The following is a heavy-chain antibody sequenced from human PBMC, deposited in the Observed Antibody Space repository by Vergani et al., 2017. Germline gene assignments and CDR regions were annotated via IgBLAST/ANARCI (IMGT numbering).Heavy chain of an antibody. CDR3: AKDIEMNCRGYVDS. D-gene: IGHD3-10*01. J-gene: IGHJ4*02. CDR1: GFTFSTYA. Sequence: EVQLLESGGGLVQPGGSLRLSCVASGFTFSTYAMTWVRQAPGKGLEWVSVISGNGGTTYYADSVNGRFTISRDNSKNTLYLQMNSLRAEDTALYYCAKDIEMNCRGYVDSWGQGTLVTVSS. CDR2: ISGNGGTT. V-gene: IGHV3-23*01.